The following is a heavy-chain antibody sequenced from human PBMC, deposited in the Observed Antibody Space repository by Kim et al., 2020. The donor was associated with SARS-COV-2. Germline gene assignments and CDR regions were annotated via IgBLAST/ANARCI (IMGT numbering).Heavy chain of an antibody. D-gene: IGHD3-16*01. J-gene: IGHJ3*01. V-gene: IGHV4-59*01. CDR3: ARDGAEDDAFDV. Sequence: NDNPSLKSRATISLDISQQQFSLQLTAGTAADTAVYYCARDGAEDDAFDVWGQGTLVTVS.